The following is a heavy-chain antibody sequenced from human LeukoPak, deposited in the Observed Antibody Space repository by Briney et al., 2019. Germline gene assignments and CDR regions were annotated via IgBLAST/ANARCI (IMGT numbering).Heavy chain of an antibody. CDR2: FDPEVGET. Sequence: AASVKVSCKVSGYTLTELSMHWVRQAPGKGLEWMGGFDPEVGETIYAQKFQGRVTMTEDTSTDTAYMELSSLRSEDTAVYYCATVLGFATIFGVVILTRPAGYYGMDVWGQGTTVTVSS. CDR1: GYTLTELS. D-gene: IGHD3-3*01. V-gene: IGHV1-24*01. J-gene: IGHJ6*02. CDR3: ATVLGFATIFGVVILTRPAGYYGMDV.